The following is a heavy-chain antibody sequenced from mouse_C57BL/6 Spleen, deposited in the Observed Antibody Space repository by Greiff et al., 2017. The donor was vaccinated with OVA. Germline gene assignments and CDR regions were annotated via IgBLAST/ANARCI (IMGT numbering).Heavy chain of an antibody. CDR3: ASSSGAY. CDR2: INPSTGGT. Sequence: VQLKESGPELVKPGASVKISCKASGYSFTGYYMNWVKQSPEKSLEWIGEINPSTGGTAYNQKFKAKATLTVDKSSSTAYMQLKSLTSEDSAVYYCASSSGAYWGQGTLVTVSA. D-gene: IGHD1-1*01. V-gene: IGHV1-42*01. J-gene: IGHJ3*01. CDR1: GYSFTGYY.